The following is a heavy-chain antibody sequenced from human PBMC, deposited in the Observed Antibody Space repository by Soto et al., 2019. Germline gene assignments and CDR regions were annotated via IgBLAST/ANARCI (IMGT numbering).Heavy chain of an antibody. J-gene: IGHJ4*02. CDR2: AYWDDEK. CDR3: ANRRNVAGVWNPLDN. Sequence: QIPLKESGPTLVKPTQTLTLTCTFSGFSLSTIGMAVGWVRQPPGKALEWLALAYWDDEKHYSPSLKSRLTITKDTFKDQVVPTMTNIDPLDTATYYCANRRNVAGVWNPLDNWGQATLVTVSS. V-gene: IGHV2-5*02. D-gene: IGHD1-1*01. CDR1: GFSLSTIGMA.